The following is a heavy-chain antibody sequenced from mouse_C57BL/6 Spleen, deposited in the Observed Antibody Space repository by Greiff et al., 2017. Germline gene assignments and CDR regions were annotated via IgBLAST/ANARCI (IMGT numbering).Heavy chain of an antibody. CDR2: IYPRSGNT. Sequence: LVESGAELARPGASVKLSCKASGYTFTSYGISWVKQRTGQGLEWIGEIYPRSGNTYYNEKFKGKATLTADKSSSTAYMELRSLTSEDSAVYFCAKRDYDVDYWGQGTTLTVSS. D-gene: IGHD2-4*01. V-gene: IGHV1-81*01. CDR1: GYTFTSYG. CDR3: AKRDYDVDY. J-gene: IGHJ2*01.